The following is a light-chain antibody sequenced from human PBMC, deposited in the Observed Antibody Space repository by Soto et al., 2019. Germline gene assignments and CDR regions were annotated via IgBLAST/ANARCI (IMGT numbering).Light chain of an antibody. CDR1: DIGSKS. V-gene: IGLV3-21*02. Sequence: SYELTQPPSMSVAPGQTARITCGGNDIGSKSVHWYQQKPGQAPVLVVYDDNDRPSGIPERFSGSKSGSTATLTIGRVEAGDEADYYCQVWDGSSDHSGVFGGGTKLTVL. J-gene: IGLJ3*02. CDR2: DDN. CDR3: QVWDGSSDHSGV.